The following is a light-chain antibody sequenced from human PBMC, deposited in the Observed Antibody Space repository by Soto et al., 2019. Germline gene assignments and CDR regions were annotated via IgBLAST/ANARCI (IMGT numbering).Light chain of an antibody. CDR2: AAS. Sequence: DIQMTQSPSSLSASVGDRVTITCRASQSISSYLNWYQQKPGKAPKLLIYAASSLQSGVPSRFSGSGSVTEFTLTISSLQAEDFATYYCQPSYSTPRTFGQGIKVEIK. J-gene: IGKJ1*01. V-gene: IGKV1-39*01. CDR1: QSISSY. CDR3: QPSYSTPRT.